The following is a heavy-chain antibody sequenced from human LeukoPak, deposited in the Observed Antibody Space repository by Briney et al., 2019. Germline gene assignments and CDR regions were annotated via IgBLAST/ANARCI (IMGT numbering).Heavy chain of an antibody. V-gene: IGHV3-11*01. CDR2: ISSSGSTI. CDR1: GFTFSDYY. D-gene: IGHD3-3*01. J-gene: IGHJ4*02. CDR3: AKDYDFWSGIAVFDY. Sequence: PGGSLRLSCAASGFTFSDYYMSWIRQAPGKGLEWVSYISSSGSTIYYADSVKGRFTISRDNAKNTLYLQMNSLRAEDTAVYYCAKDYDFWSGIAVFDYWGQGSLVTVSS.